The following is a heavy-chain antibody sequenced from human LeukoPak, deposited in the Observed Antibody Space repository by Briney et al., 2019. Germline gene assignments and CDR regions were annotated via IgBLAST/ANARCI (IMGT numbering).Heavy chain of an antibody. CDR3: ARGPRYYGSGSYYNVGYYYYGMDV. V-gene: IGHV4-34*01. CDR2: INHSGST. CDR1: GGSFSGYY. Sequence: SETLSLTCAVYGGSFSGYYWSWIRQPPGKGLEWIGEINHSGSTNCNPSLKSRVTISVDTSKNQFSLKLSSVTAADTAVYYCARGPRYYGSGSYYNVGYYYYGMDVWGQGTTVTVSS. J-gene: IGHJ6*02. D-gene: IGHD3-10*01.